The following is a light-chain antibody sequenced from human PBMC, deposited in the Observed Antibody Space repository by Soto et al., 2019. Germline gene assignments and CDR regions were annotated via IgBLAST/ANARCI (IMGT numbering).Light chain of an antibody. Sequence: QSALTQPASVSGSPGQSITISCTGTSSDFGTYNSVSWYQQHPGKAPKLMIYDVTTRPSGVSDRFSGSKSGNTASLTISGLQAEDEGDYYCSSSMISGNYVFGTGTKVTVL. CDR3: SSSMISGNYV. CDR2: DVT. V-gene: IGLV2-14*01. CDR1: SSDFGTYNS. J-gene: IGLJ1*01.